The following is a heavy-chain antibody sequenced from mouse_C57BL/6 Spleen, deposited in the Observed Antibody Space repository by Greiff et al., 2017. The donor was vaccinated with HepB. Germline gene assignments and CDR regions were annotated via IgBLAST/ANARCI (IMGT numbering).Heavy chain of an antibody. D-gene: IGHD1-1*01. CDR3: ARDPGTTVVARDWYFDV. Sequence: EVKLVESEGGLVQPGRSMKLSCTASGFTFSDYYMAWVRQVPEKGLEWVANINYDGSSTYYLDSLKSRFIISRDNAKNILYLQMSSLKSEDTATYYCARDPGTTVVARDWYFDVWGTGTTVTVSS. CDR2: INYDGSST. J-gene: IGHJ1*03. V-gene: IGHV5-16*01. CDR1: GFTFSDYY.